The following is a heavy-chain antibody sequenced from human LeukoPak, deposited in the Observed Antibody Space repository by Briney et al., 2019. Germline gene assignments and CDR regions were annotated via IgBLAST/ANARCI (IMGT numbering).Heavy chain of an antibody. CDR1: VGSFSGYY. J-gene: IGHJ4*02. V-gene: IGHV4-34*01. CDR3: ACGRNY. CDR2: INPKGST. Sequence: PSETLSLPCAVSVGSFSGYYLSSIRQPPGKGLEWIGEINPKGSTNYNASIKSRVTISVDTSKNQFSLKLSPVTAADTVVYYCACGRNYWGQGTLGTLS.